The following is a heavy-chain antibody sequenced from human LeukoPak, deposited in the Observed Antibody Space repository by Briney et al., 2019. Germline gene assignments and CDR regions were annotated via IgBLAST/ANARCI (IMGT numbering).Heavy chain of an antibody. D-gene: IGHD3-10*01. J-gene: IGHJ4*02. CDR2: IRYDGSNK. CDR3: AKDKPPDYYGSGSLGN. Sequence: GGSLTLSFAASVLTFRCYVMHGVRQARGKGVEGVAFIRYDGSNKYFAGSVQGRFTISRDSSKNTLDLQINSLRAEETAVYYCAKDKPPDYYGSGSLGNWGQGTLVTVSS. CDR1: VLTFRCYV. V-gene: IGHV3-30*02.